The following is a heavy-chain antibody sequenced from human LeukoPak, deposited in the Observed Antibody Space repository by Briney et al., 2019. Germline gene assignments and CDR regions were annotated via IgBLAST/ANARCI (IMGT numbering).Heavy chain of an antibody. CDR1: GFTFSSYS. V-gene: IGHV3-21*01. Sequence: GGSLRLSCAASGFTFSSYSMNWVRQAPGKGLEWVSSISSSSSYIYYADSVKGRFTISRANAKNSLYLQMNSLRAEDTAVYYCARDQHSSCWTPFDYWGQGTLVTVSS. J-gene: IGHJ4*02. CDR2: ISSSSSYI. D-gene: IGHD6-13*01. CDR3: ARDQHSSCWTPFDY.